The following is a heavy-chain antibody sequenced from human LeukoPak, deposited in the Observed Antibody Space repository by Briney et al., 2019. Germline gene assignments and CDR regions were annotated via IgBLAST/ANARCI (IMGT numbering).Heavy chain of an antibody. CDR3: AREVCSGGSCNVIDY. CDR1: GFTFSSYE. CDR2: ISSGGSTK. V-gene: IGHV3-48*03. J-gene: IGHJ4*02. Sequence: GGSLRLSCAASGFTFSSYEMNWVRQAPGKGLEWVSYISSGGSTKYYADSVKGRFTISRDNAKNSLYLQMNSLRAEDTAVYYRAREVCSGGSCNVIDYWGQGTLVTVSS. D-gene: IGHD2-15*01.